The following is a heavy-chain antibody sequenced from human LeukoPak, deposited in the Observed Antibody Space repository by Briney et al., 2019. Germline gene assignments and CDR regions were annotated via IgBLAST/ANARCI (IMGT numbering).Heavy chain of an antibody. CDR3: ARGAWRWEMATTTFDY. CDR1: GFTFSSYS. CDR2: ISYDGTNK. D-gene: IGHD5-24*01. J-gene: IGHJ4*02. V-gene: IGHV3-30*03. Sequence: GGSLRLSCAASGFTFSSYSMNWVRQAPGKGLEWVAVISYDGTNKYYLDSVKGRFTISRDNSKNTLYLQMNSLRAEDTAVYYCARGAWRWEMATTTFDYWGQGTLVTVSS.